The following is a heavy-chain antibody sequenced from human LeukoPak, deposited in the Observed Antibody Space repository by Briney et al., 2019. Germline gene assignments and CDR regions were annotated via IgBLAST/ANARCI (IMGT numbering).Heavy chain of an antibody. D-gene: IGHD3-22*01. CDR2: INNDGRST. CDR3: ARDGGDSSGYYWGLGY. CDR1: GFAFSTYT. V-gene: IGHV3-74*01. J-gene: IGHJ4*02. Sequence: GGSLRLSCAASGFAFSTYTIHWVRQVPGKGLMWVSRINNDGRSTTYADSVKGRFTISRDNAKDTLYLQMNSLGPEDTAVYYCARDGGDSSGYYWGLGYWGQGTLVTVSS.